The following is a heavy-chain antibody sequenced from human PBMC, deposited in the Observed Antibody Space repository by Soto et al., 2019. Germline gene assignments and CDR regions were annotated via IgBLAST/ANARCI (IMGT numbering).Heavy chain of an antibody. J-gene: IGHJ4*02. CDR2: IYPGDSDT. V-gene: IGHV5-51*01. CDR3: ARASYYDYVWGSYHNAYYFDY. Sequence: GESLKISCKGSGYSFTSYSIGWVRQMPGKGLEWMGIIYPGDSDTRYSPSFQGQVTISADKSISTAYLQWSSLKASDTAMYYCARASYYDYVWGSYHNAYYFDYWGQGTLVTVSS. CDR1: GYSFTSYS. D-gene: IGHD3-16*02.